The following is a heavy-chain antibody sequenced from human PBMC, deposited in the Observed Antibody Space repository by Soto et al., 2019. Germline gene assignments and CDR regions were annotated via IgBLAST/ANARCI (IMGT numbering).Heavy chain of an antibody. Sequence: QVQLVQSGAEVKKPGASVKVSCKASGYTFTSYDINWVRQATGQGLEWMGWMNPNSGNTGYAQKFQGRVTMTRNTSISTAYMELSSLRSEDTAVYYCAREFFHPGGSYEDEFDYWGQGTLVTVSS. V-gene: IGHV1-8*01. CDR3: AREFFHPGGSYEDEFDY. CDR1: GYTFTSYD. D-gene: IGHD2-15*01. J-gene: IGHJ4*02. CDR2: MNPNSGNT.